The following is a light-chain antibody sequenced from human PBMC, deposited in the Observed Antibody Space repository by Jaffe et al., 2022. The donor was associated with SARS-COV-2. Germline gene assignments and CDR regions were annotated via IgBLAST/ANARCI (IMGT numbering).Light chain of an antibody. J-gene: IGKJ1*01. CDR2: GAS. Sequence: EIVMTQSPATLSVSPGERATLSCRASQSVSSNLVWYQHKPGQAPRLLIYGASTRATGIPARFSGSGSGTEFTLTISSLQSEDFAVYYCQQHNNWPRTFGQGTKVEIK. CDR1: QSVSSN. CDR3: QQHNNWPRT. V-gene: IGKV3-15*01.